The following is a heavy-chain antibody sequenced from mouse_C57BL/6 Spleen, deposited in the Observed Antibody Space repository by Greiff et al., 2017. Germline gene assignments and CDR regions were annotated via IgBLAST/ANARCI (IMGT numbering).Heavy chain of an antibody. CDR3: ARSGEYDEAWFAY. CDR2: ISYDGSN. V-gene: IGHV3-6*01. D-gene: IGHD2-4*01. J-gene: IGHJ3*01. CDR1: GYSITSGYY. Sequence: EVQLQQSGPGLVKPSQSLSLTCSVTGYSITSGYYWNWIRQFPGNKLEWMGYISYDGSNNYNPSLKNRISITRDKSKNQFFLKLNSVTTEDTATYYCARSGEYDEAWFAYWGQGTLVTVSA.